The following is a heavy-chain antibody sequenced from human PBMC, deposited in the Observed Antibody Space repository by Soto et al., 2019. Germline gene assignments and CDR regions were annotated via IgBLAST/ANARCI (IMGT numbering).Heavy chain of an antibody. J-gene: IGHJ4*02. CDR1: GFTLSDYY. D-gene: IGHD3-9*01. V-gene: IGHV3-11*01. Sequence: QVQLEESGGGLVKPGGSLRLSCAASGFTLSDYYMTWIRQAPGKGLEWVSDISIRGTTIHYADSVRGRFTISRDNAKNSLGLQMNTLRAEDTAVYYCARFRRDGYYNFWGQGTLVTVSS. CDR2: ISIRGTTI. CDR3: ARFRRDGYYNF.